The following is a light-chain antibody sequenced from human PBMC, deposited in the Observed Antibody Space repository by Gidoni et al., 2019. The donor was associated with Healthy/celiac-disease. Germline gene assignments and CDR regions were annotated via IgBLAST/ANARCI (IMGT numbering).Light chain of an antibody. V-gene: IGKV4-1*01. CDR3: HHYYGSPRT. CDR1: QSVLYSSHTKTY. Sequence: DSVMPQYPDSLTVSLGERATINCKSRQSVLYSSHTKTYLACYQHKPGQPPKLLIYWASTREPGVPDRFSASASGTAFTLTIRSLPAEDVAVYYCHHYYGSPRTFAPGTKVEIK. CDR2: WAS. J-gene: IGKJ1*01.